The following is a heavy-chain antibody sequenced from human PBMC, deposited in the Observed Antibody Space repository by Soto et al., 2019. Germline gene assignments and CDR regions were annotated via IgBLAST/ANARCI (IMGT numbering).Heavy chain of an antibody. V-gene: IGHV1-69*13. CDR2: IIPIFGTA. J-gene: IGHJ6*02. CDR3: ARGEVITIFGVVIHYYYGMDV. D-gene: IGHD3-3*01. CDR1: GGTFSSYA. Sequence: SVTVSCQASGGTFSSYAISWVRQAPGQGLEWMGGIIPIFGTANYAQKFQGRVTITPDESTSTAYMELSSLRSEDTAVYYCARGEVITIFGVVIHYYYGMDVWGQGTTVTVSS.